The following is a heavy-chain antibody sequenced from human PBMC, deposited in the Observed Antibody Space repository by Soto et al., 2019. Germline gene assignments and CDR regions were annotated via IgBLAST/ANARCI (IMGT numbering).Heavy chain of an antibody. CDR2: ISAYNSNT. D-gene: IGHD3-22*01. CDR3: ARASSYYYDSSGYYHGNWFDP. V-gene: IGHV1-18*01. CDR1: GYTFTNYG. Sequence: ASVKVSCKASGYTFTNYGISCVRQAPGQGLEWMGWISAYNSNTNYTQKLQGRVTMTTDTSTSTAYMELRSLRSDDTAVYYCARASSYYYDSSGYYHGNWFDPWGQGTLVTVSS. J-gene: IGHJ5*02.